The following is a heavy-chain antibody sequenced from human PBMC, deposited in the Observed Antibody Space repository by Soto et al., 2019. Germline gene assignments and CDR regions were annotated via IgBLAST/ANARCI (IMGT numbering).Heavy chain of an antibody. V-gene: IGHV4-30-2*01. D-gene: IGHD3-16*01. CDR3: ARMGGWFDP. CDR1: GASISSGGYS. Sequence: QLQLQESGSGLVKPSQTLSLTCAVSGASISSGGYSWNWIRQPPGKGLEWTGYIYDNGNTYYNPCLKSRVTISVAKSRNQFSLNLTSVTAADTAVYFCARMGGWFDPWGQGTLVTVSA. CDR2: IYDNGNT. J-gene: IGHJ5*02.